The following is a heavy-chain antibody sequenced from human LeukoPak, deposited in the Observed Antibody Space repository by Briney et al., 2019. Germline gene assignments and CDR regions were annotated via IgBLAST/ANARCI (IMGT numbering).Heavy chain of an antibody. V-gene: IGHV3-30*04. CDR2: ISYDGSNK. D-gene: IGHD2-15*01. Sequence: GRSLRLSCAASGFTFSSYAMHRVRQAPGKGLEWVAVISYDGSNKYYADSVKGRFTISRDNSKNTLYLQMNSLRAEDTAVYYCARDPPSGYCSGGSCPNYYGMDVWGKGTTVTVSS. CDR1: GFTFSSYA. J-gene: IGHJ6*04. CDR3: ARDPPSGYCSGGSCPNYYGMDV.